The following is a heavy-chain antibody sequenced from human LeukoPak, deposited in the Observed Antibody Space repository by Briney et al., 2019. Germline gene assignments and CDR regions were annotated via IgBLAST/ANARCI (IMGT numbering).Heavy chain of an antibody. Sequence: ASVKVSCKTSGYTFTRYTIYWMRQAPGQGLEWMGWINTDNGNTKYPQQFQGRVTSIRDTSANTVYMELSSLRPEDTATYYCARGGSGATFDIWGQGTMVTVSS. D-gene: IGHD1-26*01. J-gene: IGHJ3*02. CDR3: ARGGSGATFDI. V-gene: IGHV1-3*04. CDR1: GYTFTRYT. CDR2: INTDNGNT.